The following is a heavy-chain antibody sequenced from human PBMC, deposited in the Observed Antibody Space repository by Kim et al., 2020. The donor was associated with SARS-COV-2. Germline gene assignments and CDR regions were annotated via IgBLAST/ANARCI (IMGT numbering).Heavy chain of an antibody. V-gene: IGHV3-21*01. CDR2: VSSRSGYK. J-gene: IGHJ6*02. CDR1: GFTFGSFS. D-gene: IGHD2-21*02. CDR3: ARSFCGGDCFPAGHYYVMDV. Sequence: GGSLRLSCAVSGFTFGSFSMNWVRQAPGKGLEWVSSVSSRSGYKYYADSVKGRVTISRDNAENSLYLQMSSLRAEDTAVYYCARSFCGGDCFPAGHYYVMDVWGQGTTVTVSS.